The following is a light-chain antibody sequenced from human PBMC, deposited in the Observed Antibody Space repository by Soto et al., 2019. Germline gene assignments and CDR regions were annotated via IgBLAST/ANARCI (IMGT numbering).Light chain of an antibody. V-gene: IGKV3-20*01. CDR1: QSLSSSH. J-gene: IGKJ2*01. CDR3: QQYGHLKYI. Sequence: EIVLTQFPGTLSLAPGERATLSCRASQSLSSSHLAWYQQKPGQAPRLLIYAASTRATGIPDRFVGSGSGTDFTLTISRLEAEDLAVYHCQQYGHLKYIFGQGTKVEIK. CDR2: AAS.